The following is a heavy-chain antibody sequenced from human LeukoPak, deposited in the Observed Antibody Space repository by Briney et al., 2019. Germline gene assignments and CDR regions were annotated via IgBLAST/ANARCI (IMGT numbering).Heavy chain of an antibody. V-gene: IGHV1-69*04. D-gene: IGHD2-2*02. CDR1: GGTFSSYA. Sequence: SVKVSCKASGGTFSSYAISWVRQAPGQGLEWMGRIIPILGIANYAQKLQGRVTMTTDTSTSTAYMELRSLRSDDTAVYYCARVEVPAAISPFDYWGQGTLVTVSS. CDR3: ARVEVPAAISPFDY. J-gene: IGHJ4*02. CDR2: IIPILGIA.